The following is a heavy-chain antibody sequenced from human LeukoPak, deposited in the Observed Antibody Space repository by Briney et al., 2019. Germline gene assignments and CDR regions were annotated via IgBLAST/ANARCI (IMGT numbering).Heavy chain of an antibody. CDR2: IIPIFGTA. CDR1: GGTFSSYA. V-gene: IGHV1-69*06. D-gene: IGHD3-10*01. CDR3: ARCPSMVRGVSLYYYYMDV. J-gene: IGHJ6*03. Sequence: SVKVSCKASGGTFSSYAISWVRQAPGQGLEWMGGIIPIFGTANYAQKFQGRVTITADKSTSTAYMELSSLRSEDTAVYYCARCPSMVRGVSLYYYYMDVWGKGTTVTVSS.